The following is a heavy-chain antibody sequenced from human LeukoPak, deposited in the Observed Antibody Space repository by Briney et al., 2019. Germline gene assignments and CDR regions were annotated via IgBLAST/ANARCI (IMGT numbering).Heavy chain of an antibody. D-gene: IGHD3-22*01. CDR3: ARVNYYDSSGYYYLDY. J-gene: IGHJ4*02. Sequence: SETLSLTCTVSGGSISSGDYYWSWIRQPPGKGLEWIGEIYHGGSTNYNPSLKSRVTISVDKSKNQFSLKLSSVTAADTAVYYCARVNYYDSSGYYYLDYWGQGTLVTVSS. V-gene: IGHV4-39*07. CDR1: GGSISSGDYY. CDR2: IYHGGST.